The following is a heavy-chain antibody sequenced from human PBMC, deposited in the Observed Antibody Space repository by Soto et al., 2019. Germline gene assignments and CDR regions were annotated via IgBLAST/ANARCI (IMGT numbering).Heavy chain of an antibody. CDR1: GFTFSSYA. CDR3: APHYYFGSGSLSD. CDR2: ISGSGGST. V-gene: IGHV3-23*01. J-gene: IGHJ4*02. D-gene: IGHD3-10*01. Sequence: EVQLLESGGGLVQPGGSLRLSCAASGFTFSSYAMSWVRQAPGKGLEWVSVISGSGGSTYYADSVKGPFTISRDNSNNTLYLQMNSLRAEDTAVYYCAPHYYFGSGSLSDWGQGTLVTVSS.